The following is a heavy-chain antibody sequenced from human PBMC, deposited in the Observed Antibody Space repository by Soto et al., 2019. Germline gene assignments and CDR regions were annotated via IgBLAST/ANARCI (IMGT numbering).Heavy chain of an antibody. D-gene: IGHD1-26*01. Sequence: EVQLLESGGGLVQPGGSLRLSCAASGFTFSSYAMSWVRQAPGKGLEWVSAISGSGGSTYYADSVKGRFTISRDNSKNSLYLQMNSLRAEDTAVYYCTKDLVGATYAFDIWGQGTMVTVSS. CDR2: ISGSGGST. CDR3: TKDLVGATYAFDI. CDR1: GFTFSSYA. J-gene: IGHJ3*02. V-gene: IGHV3-23*01.